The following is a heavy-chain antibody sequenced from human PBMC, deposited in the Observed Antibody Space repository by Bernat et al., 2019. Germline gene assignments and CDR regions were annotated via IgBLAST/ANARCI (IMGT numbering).Heavy chain of an antibody. CDR1: GFTFSSYG. CDR2: IWYDGSNK. J-gene: IGHJ3*02. Sequence: QVQLVESGGGVVQPGRSLRLSCAASGFTFSSYGMHWVRQAPGKGLEWVAVIWYDGSNKYYADSVKGRFTISRDNSKNTLYLQMNSLRAEDTAVYYCAGEGPLGYCSGGSCYHDAFDIWGQGTMVTVSS. D-gene: IGHD2-15*01. CDR3: AGEGPLGYCSGGSCYHDAFDI. V-gene: IGHV3-33*01.